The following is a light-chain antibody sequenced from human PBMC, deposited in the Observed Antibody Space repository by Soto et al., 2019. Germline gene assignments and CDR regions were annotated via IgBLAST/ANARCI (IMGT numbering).Light chain of an antibody. J-gene: IGLJ3*02. Sequence: QSVLTQPPSASGTLGQRVIISCSGRSSNLGSNSGNWYQQLPGTAPKLLIYNTYQRPLGVPDRFSGSKSGTSASLAISGLQSEDEGDYFCAAWDDSLNGPVFGGGTKLTVL. CDR1: SSNLGSNS. CDR3: AAWDDSLNGPV. CDR2: NTY. V-gene: IGLV1-44*01.